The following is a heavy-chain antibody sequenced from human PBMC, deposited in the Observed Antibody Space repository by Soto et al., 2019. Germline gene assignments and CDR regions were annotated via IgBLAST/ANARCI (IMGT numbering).Heavy chain of an antibody. Sequence: SETLSLTCSVSNGSISGFYWTWIRQPPGKILEWIGYIHYSGRTDYNPSLTSRATMSVDTSKNQFSLNLKSITAADTAVYYCVRVGVGIGNHFDSWGRGALVTVSS. CDR1: NGSISGFY. V-gene: IGHV4-59*12. CDR2: IHYSGRT. J-gene: IGHJ4*02. CDR3: VRVGVGIGNHFDS. D-gene: IGHD1-26*01.